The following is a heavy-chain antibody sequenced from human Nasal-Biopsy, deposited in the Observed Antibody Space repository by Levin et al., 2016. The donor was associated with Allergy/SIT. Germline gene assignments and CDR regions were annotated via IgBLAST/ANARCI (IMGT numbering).Heavy chain of an antibody. D-gene: IGHD2/OR15-2a*01. CDR2: MNTDGSIT. V-gene: IGHV3-74*03. CDR1: GFTFSTYW. Sequence: GESLKISCVASGFTFSTYWMHWVRQAPGKGLVWVARMNTDGSITTYADSVKGRFSISRDNTKNTLYLEMNSLRAEDTATYYCARAIVTSRGASDIWGQGTRVTVSS. CDR3: ARAIVTSRGASDI. J-gene: IGHJ3*02.